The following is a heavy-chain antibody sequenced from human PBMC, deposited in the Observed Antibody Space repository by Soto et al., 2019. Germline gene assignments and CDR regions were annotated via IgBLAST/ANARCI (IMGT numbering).Heavy chain of an antibody. CDR2: IYYSGST. Sequence: LCGGSISSGDYYWSWIRQPPGKGLEWIGYIYYSGSTYYNPSLKSRVTISVDTSKNQFSLKLSSVTAADTAVYYCAREDDYGDYWGQGTLVTVSS. J-gene: IGHJ4*02. V-gene: IGHV4-30-4*01. CDR1: GGSISSGDYY. CDR3: AREDDYGDY.